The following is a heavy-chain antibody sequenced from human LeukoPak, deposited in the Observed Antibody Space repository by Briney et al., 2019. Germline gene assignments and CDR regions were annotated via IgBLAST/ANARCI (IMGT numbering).Heavy chain of an antibody. CDR3: ARGQRRYYYGMDV. CDR1: GGSFSGYY. J-gene: IGHJ6*02. Sequence: PSETLSLTCAVYGGSFSGYYWSWIRQPPGKGLEWIGEINHSGSTNCNPSLKSRVTISVDTSKNQFSLKLSSVTAADTAVYYCARGQRRYYYGMDVWGQGTTVTVSS. V-gene: IGHV4-34*01. CDR2: INHSGST.